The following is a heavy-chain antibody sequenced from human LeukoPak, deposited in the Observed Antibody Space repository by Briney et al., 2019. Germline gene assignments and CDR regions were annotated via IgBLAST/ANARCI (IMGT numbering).Heavy chain of an antibody. CDR3: ASEYCSSTSCYTDY. CDR2: IYSGGST. J-gene: IGHJ4*02. Sequence: GGSLRLSCAASGFTFSSYSMNWVRQAPGKGLEWVSVIYSGGSTYYADSVKGRFTISRDNSKNTLYLQMNSLRAEDTAVYYCASEYCSSTSCYTDYWGQGTLVTVSS. V-gene: IGHV3-66*01. CDR1: GFTFSSYS. D-gene: IGHD2-2*02.